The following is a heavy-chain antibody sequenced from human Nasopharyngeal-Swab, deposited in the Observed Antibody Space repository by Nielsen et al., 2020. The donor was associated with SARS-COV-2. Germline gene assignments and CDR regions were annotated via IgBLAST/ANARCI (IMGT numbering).Heavy chain of an antibody. CDR2: INHSGNT. CDR1: GGSFSAYD. Sequence: SETLSLTCAVYGGSFSAYDWSWIRQPPGKGLEWIGEINHSGNTNYNPSLKSRVTISVDTSKNQFSLKLSPVTAADTAVYYCARGIVVALDYWGQGTLVTVSS. D-gene: IGHD3-22*01. V-gene: IGHV4-34*01. CDR3: ARGIVVALDY. J-gene: IGHJ4*02.